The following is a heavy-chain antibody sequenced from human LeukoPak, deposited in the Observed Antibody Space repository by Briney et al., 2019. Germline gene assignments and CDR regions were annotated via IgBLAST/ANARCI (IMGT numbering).Heavy chain of an antibody. D-gene: IGHD6-13*01. CDR2: IWYDGSNK. J-gene: IGHJ4*02. Sequence: GGSLRLSCAASGFTFSSYGMHWVRQAPGKGLEWVAVIWYDGSNKYYADSVKGRFTLSRDTSKNTLYLQMNSLRADDTAVYFCARKALAAAVFDSWGQGTLVTVSS. CDR3: ARKALAAAVFDS. CDR1: GFTFSSYG. V-gene: IGHV3-33*01.